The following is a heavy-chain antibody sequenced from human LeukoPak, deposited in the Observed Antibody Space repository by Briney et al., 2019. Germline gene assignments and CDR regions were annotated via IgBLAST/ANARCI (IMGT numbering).Heavy chain of an antibody. CDR2: ISSSSSTI. CDR1: GFTFSSYS. CDR3: ARDGYQLPYYFDY. V-gene: IGHV3-48*01. D-gene: IGHD2-2*01. J-gene: IGHJ4*02. Sequence: GGSLRLSCAASGFTFSSYSMNWVRQAPGKGLEWVSYISSSSSTIYYADSVKGRFTISRDNAKNSLYLQMNSLRAEDTAVYYCARDGYQLPYYFDYRGQGTLVTVSS.